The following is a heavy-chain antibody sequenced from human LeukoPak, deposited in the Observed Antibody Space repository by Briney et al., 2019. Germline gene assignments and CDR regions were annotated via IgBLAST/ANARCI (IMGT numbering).Heavy chain of an antibody. CDR3: ARPRYYYDSSGYYYAGPFDY. Sequence: KYGESLKISCKGSGYSFTSYWIGWVRQMPGKGLEWMGIIYPGDSDTRYSPSFQGQVTISADKSISTAYLQWSSLKASDTAMYYCARPRYYYDSSGYYYAGPFDYWGQGTLVTVSS. CDR2: IYPGDSDT. CDR1: GYSFTSYW. J-gene: IGHJ4*02. V-gene: IGHV5-51*01. D-gene: IGHD3-22*01.